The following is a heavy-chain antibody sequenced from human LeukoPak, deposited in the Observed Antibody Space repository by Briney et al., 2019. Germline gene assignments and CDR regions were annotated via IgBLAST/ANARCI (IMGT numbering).Heavy chain of an antibody. CDR1: GYTLIDYH. CDR3: ARDPVDGYNLFDY. J-gene: IGHJ4*02. V-gene: IGHV1-2*02. Sequence: GASVKVSCKASGYTLIDYHMHWVRQAPGQELEWMGWIMSNSGGINYAQEFQGRVTMTRDTSSSTVYMELSSLRSDDTAIYYCARDPVDGYNLFDYWGQGTLVTVSS. CDR2: IMSNSGGI. D-gene: IGHD5-24*01.